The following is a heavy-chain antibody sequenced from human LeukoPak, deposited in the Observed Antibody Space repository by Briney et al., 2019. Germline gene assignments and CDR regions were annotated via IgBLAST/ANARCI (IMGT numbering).Heavy chain of an antibody. Sequence: SETLSLTCTLSGGSISTYFWSWIRQPPGKGLEWVGNVYYTGRSRYNPSLKSRATISIDTSKNQFSLKVNSVTAADTAVYYCARGSITVVPAFDIWGQGTMVTVSS. CDR2: VYYTGRS. CDR3: ARGSITVVPAFDI. CDR1: GGSISTYF. V-gene: IGHV4-59*12. J-gene: IGHJ3*02. D-gene: IGHD3-3*01.